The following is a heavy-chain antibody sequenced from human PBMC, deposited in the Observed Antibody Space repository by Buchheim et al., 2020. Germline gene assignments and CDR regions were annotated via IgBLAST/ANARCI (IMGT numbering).Heavy chain of an antibody. D-gene: IGHD3-22*01. J-gene: IGHJ4*02. CDR3: ARESYYYDSSGYYYFDY. Sequence: EVQLVESGGGLVQPGGSLRLSCAASGFTFSSYSMNWVRQAPGKGLEWVSYISSSSSTIYYADSVKGRFPISRDNAKNSLYLQMNSLRAEDTAVYYCARESYYYDSSGYYYFDYWGQGTL. CDR1: GFTFSSYS. V-gene: IGHV3-48*01. CDR2: ISSSSSTI.